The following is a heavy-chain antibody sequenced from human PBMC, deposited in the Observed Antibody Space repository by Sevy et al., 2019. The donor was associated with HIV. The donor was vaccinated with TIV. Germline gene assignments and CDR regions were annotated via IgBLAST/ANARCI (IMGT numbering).Heavy chain of an antibody. Sequence: GGSLRLSCAASGFTFNNFAMSWVRQAPGKGLEWVSAISGKSVGTYYADTVKGRFSISRDDSTNMLYLQMNSLRGDDTDVYYCAKEGKNYHDKFDSWGQGTLVTVSS. J-gene: IGHJ4*02. V-gene: IGHV3-23*01. CDR2: ISGKSVGT. D-gene: IGHD1-7*01. CDR1: GFTFNNFA. CDR3: AKEGKNYHDKFDS.